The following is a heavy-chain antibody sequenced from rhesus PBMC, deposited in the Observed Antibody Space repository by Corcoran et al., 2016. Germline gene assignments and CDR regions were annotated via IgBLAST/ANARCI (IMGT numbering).Heavy chain of an antibody. CDR1: GFTFRSYG. D-gene: IGHD5-24*01. CDR3: AKSGYSYLGFDY. Sequence: EVQLVETGGGLVQPGGSLKLSCAASGFTFRSYGMSWVRQAPGKGLEWVSAINVGGGSTNDADSVKGRFTISRDNSKNTLSLQMNSLRAEDTAVYYCAKSGYSYLGFDYWGQGVLVTVSS. J-gene: IGHJ4*01. CDR2: INVGGGST. V-gene: IGHV3S5*01.